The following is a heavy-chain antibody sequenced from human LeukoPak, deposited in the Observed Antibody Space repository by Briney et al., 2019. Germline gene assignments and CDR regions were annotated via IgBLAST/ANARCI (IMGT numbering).Heavy chain of an antibody. J-gene: IGHJ3*02. V-gene: IGHV3-23*01. CDR3: AKDRIGITIFGVAPDAFDI. D-gene: IGHD3-3*01. Sequence: GGSLRLSCAASGFTFSGYSMIWVRQAPGKGLEWVSEITGSGSGYNTYYPDSVKGRFTVSRDNSKNTLYLQMNSLRAEDTAVYYCAKDRIGITIFGVAPDAFDIWGQGTMVTVSS. CDR1: GFTFSGYS. CDR2: ITGSGSGYNT.